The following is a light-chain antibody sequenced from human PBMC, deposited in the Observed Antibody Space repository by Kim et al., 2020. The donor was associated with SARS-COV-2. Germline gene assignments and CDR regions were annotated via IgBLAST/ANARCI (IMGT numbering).Light chain of an antibody. Sequence: DIQMTQSPSSLSASVGDRVTITCRASQDISNYLAWFQLKPGKAPKLLIYAASALEPGVPSRFSGSGSGTDFTHTVTSLQPEDVATFCGKKCDSAPWTLGKGTKVDSK. J-gene: IGKJ1*01. V-gene: IGKV1-27*01. CDR2: AAS. CDR1: QDISNY. CDR3: KKCDSAPWT.